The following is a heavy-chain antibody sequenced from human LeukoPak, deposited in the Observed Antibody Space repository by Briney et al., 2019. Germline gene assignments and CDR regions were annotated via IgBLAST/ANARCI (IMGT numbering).Heavy chain of an antibody. Sequence: SETLSLTCTVSGGSTSSYYWSWIRQPPGKGLEWIGYIYYSGSTNYNPSLKSRVTISVDTSKNQFSLKLSSVTAADTAVYYCAREVSIAARPVYYYYMDVWGKGTTVTVSS. D-gene: IGHD6-6*01. J-gene: IGHJ6*03. CDR3: AREVSIAARPVYYYYMDV. CDR1: GGSTSSYY. CDR2: IYYSGST. V-gene: IGHV4-59*01.